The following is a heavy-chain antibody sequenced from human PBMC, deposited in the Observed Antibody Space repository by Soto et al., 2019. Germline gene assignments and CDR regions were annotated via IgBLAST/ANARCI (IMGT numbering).Heavy chain of an antibody. CDR2: IWYDGSNK. Sequence: GGSLRLSCAASGFTFSSYGMHWVRQAPGKGLEWVAVIWYDGSNKYYADSVKGRFTISRDNSKNTLYLQMNSLRAEDTAVYYCARDISDGNFSYYYYGMDVWGQGTTVTVSS. V-gene: IGHV3-33*01. CDR1: GFTFSSYG. D-gene: IGHD2-15*01. CDR3: ARDISDGNFSYYYYGMDV. J-gene: IGHJ6*02.